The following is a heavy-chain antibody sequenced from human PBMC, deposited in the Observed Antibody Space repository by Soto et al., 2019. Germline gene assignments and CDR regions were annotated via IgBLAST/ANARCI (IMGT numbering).Heavy chain of an antibody. V-gene: IGHV3-33*01. CDR3: SSDQIEYSSGWYPAFDY. J-gene: IGHJ4*02. CDR1: GFTFSSYG. CDR2: IWYDGSNK. D-gene: IGHD6-19*01. Sequence: HPGGSLRLSCAASGFTFSSYGMHWVRQAPDKGLEWVAVIWYDGSNKYYADSVKGRFSISRDNSKNTLYLQMNSLRAEDTAVYYSSSDQIEYSSGWYPAFDYWGQGTLVTVSS.